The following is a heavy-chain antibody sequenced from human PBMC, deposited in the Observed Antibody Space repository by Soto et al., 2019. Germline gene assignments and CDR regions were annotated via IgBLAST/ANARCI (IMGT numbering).Heavy chain of an antibody. D-gene: IGHD2-8*01. CDR3: ARGDSTDCSNGVCSFFYNHDMDV. V-gene: IGHV1-2*04. J-gene: IGHJ6*02. Sequence: ASVKVSCKASGYSFTDYHIHWVRQAPGQGLEWLGRINPTSGGTSTAHKFQGWVTMTTDTSISTASMELTRLTSDDTAIYYCARGDSTDCSNGVCSFFYNHDMDVWGQGTTVTVSS. CDR2: INPTSGGT. CDR1: GYSFTDYH.